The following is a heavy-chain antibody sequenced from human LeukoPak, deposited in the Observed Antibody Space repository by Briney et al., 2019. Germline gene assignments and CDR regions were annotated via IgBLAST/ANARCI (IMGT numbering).Heavy chain of an antibody. CDR1: GFTFSSYA. CDR3: ASPPALGVGEF. V-gene: IGHV3-30*04. D-gene: IGHD3-10*01. J-gene: IGHJ4*02. CDR2: ISYDGSNK. Sequence: PGRSLRLSCAASGFTFSSYAMHWVRQAPGKGLEWVAVISYDGSNKYYADSVKGRFTISRDNSKNTLYLQMNSLRAEDTAVYYCASPPALGVGEFWGQGTLVTVSS.